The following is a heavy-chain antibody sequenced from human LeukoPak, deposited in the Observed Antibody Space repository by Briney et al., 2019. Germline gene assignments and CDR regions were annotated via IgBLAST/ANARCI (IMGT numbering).Heavy chain of an antibody. D-gene: IGHD3-22*01. J-gene: IGHJ6*03. Sequence: SVKVSCKASGGTFSSYAISWVRQAPGQGLEWMGGIIPIFGTANYAQKFQGRVTITADESTSTAYMELSSLRSEDTAVYYCASGSNPNYCDSSGYYYGYYYYYMDVWGKGTTVTVSS. CDR2: IIPIFGTA. V-gene: IGHV1-69*13. CDR3: ASGSNPNYCDSSGYYYGYYYYYMDV. CDR1: GGTFSSYA.